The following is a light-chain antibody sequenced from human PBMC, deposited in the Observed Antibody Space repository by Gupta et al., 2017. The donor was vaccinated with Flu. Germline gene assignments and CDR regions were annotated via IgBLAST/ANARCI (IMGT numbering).Light chain of an antibody. CDR3: MLSMASGMWV. Sequence: QTVVTQEPSFSVSPGGTVTLTCGLSSGPVSTSFYPSWYQQTPGQAPRTLIYNTNTRSSGVPDRFSGSILGNKAALTITGAQADDESDYYCMLSMASGMWVFGGGTKLTVL. CDR1: SGPVSTSFY. CDR2: NTN. J-gene: IGLJ3*02. V-gene: IGLV8-61*01.